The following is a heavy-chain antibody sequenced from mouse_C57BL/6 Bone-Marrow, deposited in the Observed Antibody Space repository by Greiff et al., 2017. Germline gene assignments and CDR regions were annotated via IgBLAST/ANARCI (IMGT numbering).Heavy chain of an antibody. J-gene: IGHJ2*01. CDR3: AGLYYGKPHFDY. CDR2: ISSGRSNI. Sequence: EVMLVESGGGLVKPGGSLKLSCAASGFTFSDYGMHWVRQAPEKGLEWVANISSGRSNIYYADTVKGRFTIPRANADNHLCLQMTILRSADTAMEYCAGLYYGKPHFDYWGQGTTLTVSS. CDR1: GFTFSDYG. V-gene: IGHV5-17*01. D-gene: IGHD2-1*01.